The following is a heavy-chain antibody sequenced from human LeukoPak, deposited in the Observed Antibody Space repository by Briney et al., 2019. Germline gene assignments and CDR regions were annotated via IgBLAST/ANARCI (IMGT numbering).Heavy chain of an antibody. CDR1: GFTFSSHE. Sequence: PGGSLRLSCAASGFTFSSHEMNWVRQAPGKGLEWVSYISSSGSTIYYADSVKGRFTISRDNAKNSLYLQMNSLRAEDTAVYYCASYGGPYGTGYYFDYWGQGTLVTVSS. CDR2: ISSSGSTI. J-gene: IGHJ4*02. D-gene: IGHD1-1*01. V-gene: IGHV3-48*03. CDR3: ASYGGPYGTGYYFDY.